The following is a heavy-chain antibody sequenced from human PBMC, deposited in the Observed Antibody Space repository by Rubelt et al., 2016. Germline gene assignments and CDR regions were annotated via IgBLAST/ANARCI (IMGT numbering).Heavy chain of an antibody. CDR3: ARETLSYAFDI. CDR2: LNHSGST. Sequence: QVQLQQWGAGLLKPSETLSLTCAVYGGSFSGYYWSWIRQPPGKGLEWIGELNHSGSTNYNPSLKGRVTIAVDTSKNQLSLKLRSVTAAETAVYYCARETLSYAFDIWGQGTMVTVSS. D-gene: IGHD6-6*01. CDR1: GGSFSGYY. V-gene: IGHV4-34*01. J-gene: IGHJ3*02.